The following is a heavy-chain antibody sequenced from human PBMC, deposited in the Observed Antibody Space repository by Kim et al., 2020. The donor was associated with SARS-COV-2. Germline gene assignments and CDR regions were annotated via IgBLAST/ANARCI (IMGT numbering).Heavy chain of an antibody. V-gene: IGHV4-39*01. CDR2: IYYSGST. D-gene: IGHD2-2*01. CDR1: GGSISSSSYY. Sequence: SETLSLTCTVSGGSISSSSYYWGWIRPPPGQGLEWIGSIYYSGSTYYNPSLKSRVTIAVDTSKTQFSLKLSSVTAADTAVYYCARRCCSSTSCLSYYWFDPWGQGTVVTVSS. J-gene: IGHJ5*02. CDR3: ARRCCSSTSCLSYYWFDP.